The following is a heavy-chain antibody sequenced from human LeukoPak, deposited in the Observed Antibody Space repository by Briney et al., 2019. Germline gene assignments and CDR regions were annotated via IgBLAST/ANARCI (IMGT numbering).Heavy chain of an antibody. CDR1: GGSISSSSYY. V-gene: IGHV4-39*07. J-gene: IGHJ4*02. D-gene: IGHD3-3*01. CDR3: ARGSGYYPLHTYFDY. CDR2: LYHSGST. Sequence: PSETLSLTCTVSGGSISSSSYYWGWIRQPPGKGLEWIGSLYHSGSTYYNPSLKSRVTISVDTSKNQFSLKLCSVTAADTAVYYCARGSGYYPLHTYFDYWGQGTLVTVSS.